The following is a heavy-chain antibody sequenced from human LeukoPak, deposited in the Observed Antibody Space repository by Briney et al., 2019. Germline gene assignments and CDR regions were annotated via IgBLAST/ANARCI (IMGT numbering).Heavy chain of an antibody. V-gene: IGHV4-34*01. J-gene: IGHJ4*02. Sequence: SETLSLTCAVYGGSFSGYYWSWIRQPPGKGLEWIGEINHSGSTNYNSSLKSRVTISVDTSKNQFSLKLSSVTAADTAVYYCARGQGIMTTVTPGYFDYWGQGTLVTVSS. D-gene: IGHD4-17*01. CDR1: GGSFSGYY. CDR3: ARGQGIMTTVTPGYFDY. CDR2: INHSGST.